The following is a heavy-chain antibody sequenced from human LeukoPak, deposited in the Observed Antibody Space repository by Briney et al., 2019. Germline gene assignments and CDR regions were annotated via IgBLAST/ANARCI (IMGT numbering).Heavy chain of an antibody. V-gene: IGHV1-2*02. CDR1: GYTFTGYY. Sequence: ASVKVSCKASGYTFTGYYMHWVRQAPGQGLEWMGWINPNSGGTNYAQKFQGRVTMTRDTSISTAYMELSRLRPDDTAVYYCARETLDYDFWSGYFKPYYFDYWGQGTLVTVSS. CDR2: INPNSGGT. D-gene: IGHD3-3*01. J-gene: IGHJ4*02. CDR3: ARETLDYDFWSGYFKPYYFDY.